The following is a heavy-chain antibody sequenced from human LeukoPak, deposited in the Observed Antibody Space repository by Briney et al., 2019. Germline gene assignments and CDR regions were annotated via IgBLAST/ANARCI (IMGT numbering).Heavy chain of an antibody. J-gene: IGHJ6*02. D-gene: IGHD1-1*01. CDR1: GFTVSRYY. CDR2: IPSGDTT. Sequence: PGGSLRLSCAASGFTVSRYYMSWVRQAPGKGLEWVSVIPSGDTTYYADDLKGRFTISRDSSKNTLYLQMNSLRAEDTAVYFCARGPRLERHGMDVWGQGTPVTVSS. CDR3: ARGPRLERHGMDV. V-gene: IGHV3-66*01.